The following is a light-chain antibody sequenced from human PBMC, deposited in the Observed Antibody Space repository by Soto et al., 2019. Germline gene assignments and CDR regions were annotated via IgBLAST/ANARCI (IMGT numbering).Light chain of an antibody. Sequence: QSALTQPASVSGSPGQSITISCTGASTDIGAYNYVSWYQQHPGKAPKLLIYEVTNRPSGASNRFSGSKSGNTASLTIPELQAEDEANYYRISSTALRTRVFGAGTKVTV. CDR3: ISSTALRTRV. J-gene: IGLJ1*01. V-gene: IGLV2-14*01. CDR1: STDIGAYNY. CDR2: EVT.